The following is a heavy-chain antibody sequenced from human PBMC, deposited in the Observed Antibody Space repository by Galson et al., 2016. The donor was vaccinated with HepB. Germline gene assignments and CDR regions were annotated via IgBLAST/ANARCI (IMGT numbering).Heavy chain of an antibody. J-gene: IGHJ3*02. V-gene: IGHV3-53*01. CDR2: IYSGGST. CDR1: GFTVSSNY. CDR3: ARGLVRGAFDI. Sequence: SLRLSCATSGFTVSSNYMSWVRQAPGKGLEWVSVIYSGGSTYYAASVKGRFTISRDNSKNTLYLQMNRLRAEDTAVYYCARGLVRGAFDIWGQGTMVTVSS. D-gene: IGHD3-10*01.